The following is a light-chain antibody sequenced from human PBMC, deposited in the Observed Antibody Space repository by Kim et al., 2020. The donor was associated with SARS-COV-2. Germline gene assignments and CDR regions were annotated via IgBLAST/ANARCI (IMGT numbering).Light chain of an antibody. CDR2: DVS. CDR1: SSAVGGYNY. J-gene: IGLJ3*02. V-gene: IGLV2-11*01. CDR3: SSYAGNYRVV. Sequence: QSLTISCPVPSSAVGGYNYVSWYQQHPGKAPKLMIYDVSKRPSGVPDRFSGSKSGNTASLTISGLQAEDEADYYCSSYAGNYRVVFGGGTQLTVL.